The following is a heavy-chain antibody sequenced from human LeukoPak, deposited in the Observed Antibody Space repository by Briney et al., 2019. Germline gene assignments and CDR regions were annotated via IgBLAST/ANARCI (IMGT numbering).Heavy chain of an antibody. Sequence: PGGSLRLSCAASGFTFDRYTMNWVRQAPGKGLEWVSSISSSSSYIYYADSVKGRFTISRDNAKNSLYLQMNSLRAEDTAVYYCASTGGRGGYFDYWGQGTLVTVSS. CDR2: ISSSSSYI. J-gene: IGHJ4*02. V-gene: IGHV3-21*01. CDR1: GFTFDRYT. CDR3: ASTGGRGGYFDY. D-gene: IGHD1-26*01.